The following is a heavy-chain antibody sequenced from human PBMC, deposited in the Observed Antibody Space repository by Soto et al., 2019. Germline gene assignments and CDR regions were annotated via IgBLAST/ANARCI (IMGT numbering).Heavy chain of an antibody. CDR2: IYYSGST. Sequence: PSETLSLTCTVSGGSISSYYWSWIRQPPGKGLEWIGYIYYSGSTNYNPSLKSRVTISVDTSKNQFSLKLSSVTAADTAVYYCARGGRFLEWLLSSGYYYYYMDVWGKGTTVTVSS. CDR3: ARGGRFLEWLLSSGYYYYYMDV. D-gene: IGHD3-3*01. CDR1: GGSISSYY. V-gene: IGHV4-59*01. J-gene: IGHJ6*03.